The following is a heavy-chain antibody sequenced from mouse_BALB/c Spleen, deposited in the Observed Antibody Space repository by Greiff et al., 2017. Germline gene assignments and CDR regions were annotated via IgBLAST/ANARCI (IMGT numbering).Heavy chain of an antibody. CDR3: ARDGYYEGYYAMDY. CDR1: GYNFTSYW. D-gene: IGHD2-3*01. V-gene: IGHV1-55*01. CDR2: IYPGSGST. J-gene: IGHJ4*01. Sequence: VQLQQPGAELVKPGTSVKLSCKASGYNFTSYWINWVKLRPGQGLEWIGDIYPGSGSTNYNEKFKSKATLTVDTSSSTAYMQLSSLASEDSALYYCARDGYYEGYYAMDYWGQGTSVTVSS.